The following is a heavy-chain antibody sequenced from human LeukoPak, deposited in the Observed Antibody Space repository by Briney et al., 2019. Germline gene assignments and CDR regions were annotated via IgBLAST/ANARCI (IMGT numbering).Heavy chain of an antibody. Sequence: GGSQRLSCAASGLIFNTYGMHWVRQAPGKGLEWVAVIWFDGSIKYYADSVKGRFTISRDNSKNTLYLQMNSLRAEDTALYYCASAAGPFDNWGQGTLVTVSS. CDR3: ASAAGPFDN. CDR1: GLIFNTYG. D-gene: IGHD6-19*01. J-gene: IGHJ4*02. CDR2: IWFDGSIK. V-gene: IGHV3-33*01.